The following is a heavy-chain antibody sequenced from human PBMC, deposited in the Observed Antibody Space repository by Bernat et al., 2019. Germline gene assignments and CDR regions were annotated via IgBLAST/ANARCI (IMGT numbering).Heavy chain of an antibody. CDR2: INHSGST. J-gene: IGHJ4*02. CDR1: GGSFSGYY. D-gene: IGHD5-12*01. CDR3: AGSGYSGYVDRY. V-gene: IGHV4-34*01. Sequence: QVQLQQWGAGLLKPSETLSLTCAVYGGSFSGYYWSWIRQPPGKGLEWIGEINHSGSTNYNPSLKIRVTMSVDTSKNECALKVSSVTAEDTAVYYCAGSGYSGYVDRYWGQGTLVTVSS.